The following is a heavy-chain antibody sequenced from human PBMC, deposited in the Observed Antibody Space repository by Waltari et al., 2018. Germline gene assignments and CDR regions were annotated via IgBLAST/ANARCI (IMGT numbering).Heavy chain of an antibody. CDR2: VS. CDR3: ARGDETLARYHFDD. V-gene: IGHV4-61*02. J-gene: IGHJ4*02. Sequence: QVLLQASGPGLVKPSQPLSPTCTVPGGSVNSANYHWGWVRQPAGKALEWSGHVSRYSPSFERRVSISVDRSKNQFSLKIFSITAADAAVYYCARGDETLARYHFDDWGQGIQVIVSS. D-gene: IGHD2-2*01. CDR1: GGSVNSANYH.